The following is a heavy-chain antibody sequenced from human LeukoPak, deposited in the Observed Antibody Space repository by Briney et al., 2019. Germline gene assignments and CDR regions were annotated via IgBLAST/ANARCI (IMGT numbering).Heavy chain of an antibody. J-gene: IGHJ4*02. Sequence: GGSLRLSCAASGFTFSSYWMHWVRQAPGEGLVWVSRINSDGSSTSYADSVKGRFTISRDNAKNTLYLQMNSLRADDTAVYYCGKTTVGYSSGQKPAWPVDYWGQGTLVTVSS. CDR1: GFTFSSYW. CDR2: INSDGSST. V-gene: IGHV3-74*01. CDR3: GKTTVGYSSGQKPAWPVDY. D-gene: IGHD5-18*01.